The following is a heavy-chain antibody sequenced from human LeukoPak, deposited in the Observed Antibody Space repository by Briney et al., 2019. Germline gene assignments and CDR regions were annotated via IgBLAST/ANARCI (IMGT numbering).Heavy chain of an antibody. CDR2: INPSGST. J-gene: IGHJ5*02. CDR3: AGEPGYCSGGSCYGGWFDP. CDR1: GGSFSGYY. Sequence: SETLSLTCAVYGGSFSGYYWSWIRQPPGKGLEWIGEINPSGSTDYNPSLKSRVTISVDTSKNHLSLKLISVTAADTAVYYCAGEPGYCSGGSCYGGWFDPWGQGTLVTVSS. D-gene: IGHD2-15*01. V-gene: IGHV4-34*01.